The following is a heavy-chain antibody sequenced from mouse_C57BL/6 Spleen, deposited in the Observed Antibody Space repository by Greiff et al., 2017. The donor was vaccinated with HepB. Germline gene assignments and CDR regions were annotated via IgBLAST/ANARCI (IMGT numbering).Heavy chain of an antibody. Sequence: QVQLKQPGTELVKPGASVKLSCKASGYTFTSYWMHWVKQRPGQGLEWIGNINPSNGGTNYNEKFKSKATLTVDKSSSTAYMQLSSLTSEDSAVYYCARDLYGHWYFDVWGTGTTVTVSS. CDR3: ARDLYGHWYFDV. D-gene: IGHD1-1*01. CDR1: GYTFTSYW. CDR2: INPSNGGT. V-gene: IGHV1-53*01. J-gene: IGHJ1*03.